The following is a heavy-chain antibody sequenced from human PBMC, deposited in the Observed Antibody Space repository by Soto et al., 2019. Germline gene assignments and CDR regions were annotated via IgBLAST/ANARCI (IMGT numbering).Heavy chain of an antibody. CDR2: TIPIFGTA. CDR3: ATSARSQWLATFDY. Sequence: QVPLVQSGAEVKKPGSSVNVSYKASGCTFSSYAISWVRQAPGQGIEWMGGTIPIFGTANYAQKFQGRVTITADEPTSTAYMELSSLRSDDTAVYYCATSARSQWLATFDYWGQGTLVTFSS. D-gene: IGHD6-19*01. J-gene: IGHJ4*02. CDR1: GCTFSSYA. V-gene: IGHV1-69*12.